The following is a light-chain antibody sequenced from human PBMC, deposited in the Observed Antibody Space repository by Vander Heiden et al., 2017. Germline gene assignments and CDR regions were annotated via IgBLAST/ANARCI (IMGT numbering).Light chain of an antibody. CDR2: AAS. V-gene: IGKV1-6*01. Sequence: AIQMTQSPSSLTASLGDRITITCRASQGIRNDLGWYQQKPGKAPKLLIYAASSLQSGVPSRFSGSGSGTDFTLTISSLQPEDFATYFCRQDDNSPWTFGGGTKVEIK. CDR3: RQDDNSPWT. CDR1: QGIRND. J-gene: IGKJ4*01.